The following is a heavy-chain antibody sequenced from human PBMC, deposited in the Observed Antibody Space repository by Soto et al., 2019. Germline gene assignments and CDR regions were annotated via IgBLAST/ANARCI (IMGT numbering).Heavy chain of an antibody. D-gene: IGHD4-17*01. J-gene: IGHJ3*02. V-gene: IGHV3-23*01. CDR1: GFSFSSYA. CDR3: AKDPNGDFVGAFDI. CDR2: VSASGATT. Sequence: EVQLLESGGGLVQPGGSLRLSCAVSGFSFSSYAMTWVRQGPGKGLEWVSSVSASGATTYYADSVRGRFTSSRDNYKNTLSLQMNSLRVEDTAIYYCAKDPNGDFVGAFDIWGQGTMVTVSS.